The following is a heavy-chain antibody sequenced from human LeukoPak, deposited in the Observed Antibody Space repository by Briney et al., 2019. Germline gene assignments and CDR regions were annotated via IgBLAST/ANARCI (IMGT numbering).Heavy chain of an antibody. D-gene: IGHD3-10*01. CDR3: AIGAYVSWGYPPVAPDH. V-gene: IGHV3-23*01. Sequence: PGGSLRLSCAASGFTFSSYAMSWVRQAPGKGLEWVSAISGSGGSTYYADSVKGRFSISRDNSKSTLFLQMNSLRVEDTAVYYCAIGAYVSWGYPPVAPDHWGQGTLVTVSS. J-gene: IGHJ4*02. CDR1: GFTFSSYA. CDR2: ISGSGGST.